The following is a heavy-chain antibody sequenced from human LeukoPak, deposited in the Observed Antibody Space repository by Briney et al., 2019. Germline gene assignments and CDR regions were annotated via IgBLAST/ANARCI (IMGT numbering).Heavy chain of an antibody. J-gene: IGHJ6*03. CDR2: IYYSGST. V-gene: IGHV4-59*01. CDR1: GGSISSYY. Sequence: SETLSLTCTVSGGSISSYYWSWIRQPPGKGLEWTGYIYYSGSTNYNPSLKSRVTISVDTSKNQFSLKLGSVTAADTAVYYCARCRRRSNYYYYYMDVWGKGTTVTVSS. D-gene: IGHD4-11*01. CDR3: ARCRRRSNYYYYYMDV.